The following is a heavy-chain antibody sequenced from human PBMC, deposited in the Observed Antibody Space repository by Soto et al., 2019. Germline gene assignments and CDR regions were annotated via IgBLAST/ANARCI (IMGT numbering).Heavy chain of an antibody. D-gene: IGHD2-15*01. CDR1: GGSFSGYY. V-gene: IGHV4-34*01. J-gene: IGHJ5*02. Sequence: SETLSLTCAVYGGSFSGYYWSWIRQPPGKGLEWIGEINHSGSTNYNPSLKSRVTISVDTSKNQFSLKLSSVTAADTAVYYCARKGARGYCSGGSCYTWFDPWGQGTLVTVSS. CDR2: INHSGST. CDR3: ARKGARGYCSGGSCYTWFDP.